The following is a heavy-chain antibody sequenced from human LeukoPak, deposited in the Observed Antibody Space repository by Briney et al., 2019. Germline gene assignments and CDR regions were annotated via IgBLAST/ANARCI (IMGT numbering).Heavy chain of an antibody. CDR1: GYTFTSYG. CDR3: ARDLPKYCSGGSCYRHDY. J-gene: IGHJ4*02. CDR2: INPNSGGT. V-gene: IGHV1-2*02. D-gene: IGHD2-15*01. Sequence: GASVKVSCKASGYTFTSYGISWVRQAPGQGLEWMGWINPNSGGTNYAQKFQGRVTMTRDTSISTAYMELSRLRSDDTAVYYCARDLPKYCSGGSCYRHDYWGQGTLVTVSS.